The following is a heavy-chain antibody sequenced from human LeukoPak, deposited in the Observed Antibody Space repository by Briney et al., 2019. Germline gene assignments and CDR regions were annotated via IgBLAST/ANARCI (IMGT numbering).Heavy chain of an antibody. CDR1: GGTFSSYA. CDR3: ASAREVSEGYFDY. Sequence: SVKVSCKASGGTFSSYAISWVRQAPGQGLEWMGRIMPLISTPNYAKKFQGRIMISADRSTDTTYMELAMLSSQDTAIYYCASAREVSEGYFDYWGQGTLVTVSS. V-gene: IGHV1-69*04. CDR2: IMPLISTP. J-gene: IGHJ4*02.